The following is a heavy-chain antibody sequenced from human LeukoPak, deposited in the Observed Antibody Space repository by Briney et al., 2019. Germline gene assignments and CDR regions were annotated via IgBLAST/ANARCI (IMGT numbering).Heavy chain of an antibody. J-gene: IGHJ4*02. V-gene: IGHV1-24*01. CDR1: GYTLTELS. CDR2: FDPEDGET. D-gene: IGHD3-9*01. CDR3: ATLRRYFDWLLFWIFDY. Sequence: ASVKVSCKVSGYTLTELSMHWVRQAPGKGLEWMGGFDPEDGETIYAQKFQGRVTMTEDTSTDTAYMELSSLRSEDTAVYYCATLRRYFDWLLFWIFDYWGQGTLVTVSS.